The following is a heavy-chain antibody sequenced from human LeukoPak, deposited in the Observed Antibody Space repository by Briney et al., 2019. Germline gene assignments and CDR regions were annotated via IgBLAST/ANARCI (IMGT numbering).Heavy chain of an antibody. J-gene: IGHJ5*02. CDR2: ISAYNGNT. V-gene: IGHV1-18*01. Sequence: ASVKVSCKASGYTFTSYGISWVRQAPGQGLEWMGWISAYNGNTNYAQKLQGRVTMTTDTSTSTAYMELRSLRSDDTAVYYCARQQYCYGSGGPYNWFDPWGQGTLVTVSS. CDR3: ARQQYCYGSGGPYNWFDP. CDR1: GYTFTSYG. D-gene: IGHD3-10*01.